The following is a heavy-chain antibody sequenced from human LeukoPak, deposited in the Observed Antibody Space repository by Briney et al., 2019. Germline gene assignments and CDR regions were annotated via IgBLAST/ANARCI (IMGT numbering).Heavy chain of an antibody. J-gene: IGHJ4*02. V-gene: IGHV4-34*01. CDR1: GGSFSGYY. D-gene: IGHD2-2*01. Sequence: SETLSLTCAVYGGSFSGYYWSWIRQPPGKGLEWIGEINHSGSTNYNPSLKSRVTISVDTSKNQFSLKLSSVTAADTAVYYCARGRRMPPIVVVPAATTRSFDYWGQGTLVTVSS. CDR2: INHSGST. CDR3: ARGRRMPPIVVVPAATTRSFDY.